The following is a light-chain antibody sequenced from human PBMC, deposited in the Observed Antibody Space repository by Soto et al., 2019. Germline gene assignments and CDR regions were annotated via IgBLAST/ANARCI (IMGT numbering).Light chain of an antibody. CDR2: KAS. Sequence: DIQMTQSPFTLSASVGDRVTITCRASQTINSWLAWYQQKPGKAPKLLISKASSLESGVPSGFSGSGSGTEFTLTISSLQPDDFATYYCQQYNSYPWTFGQGTKVEI. CDR1: QTINSW. J-gene: IGKJ1*01. V-gene: IGKV1-5*03. CDR3: QQYNSYPWT.